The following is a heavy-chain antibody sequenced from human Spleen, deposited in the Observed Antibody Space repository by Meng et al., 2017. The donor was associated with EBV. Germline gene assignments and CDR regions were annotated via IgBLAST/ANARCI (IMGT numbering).Heavy chain of an antibody. CDR1: GASLSSSSYY. CDR3: ARVWSADDMPHFDY. CDR2: MYYSGST. D-gene: IGHD3-3*01. V-gene: IGHV4-39*07. Sequence: QLQLQESGPGQGKPSETLSPTCTVSGASLSSSSYYWGWIRQSPGKGLEWIGCMYYSGSTYYNPSCKSRVTISADTSKNQFSLQLGSVTAADTAVYYCARVWSADDMPHFDYWGQGTLVTVSS. J-gene: IGHJ4*02.